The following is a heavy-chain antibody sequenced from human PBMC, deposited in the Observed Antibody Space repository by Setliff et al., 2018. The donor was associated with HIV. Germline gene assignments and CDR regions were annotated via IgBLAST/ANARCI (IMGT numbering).Heavy chain of an antibody. J-gene: IGHJ4*02. CDR1: GYKFTGHH. CDR2: INPNMGDT. D-gene: IGHD3-9*01. Sequence: ASVKVSCKASGYKFTGHHIRWMRQAPGQGLEWMGRINPNMGDTQYAQKFQGRIIVTRDTSINTVYMELSSLTSDDTALYYCARQDIPTGYYLFDYWGQGTQVTVSS. V-gene: IGHV1-2*06. CDR3: ARQDIPTGYYLFDY.